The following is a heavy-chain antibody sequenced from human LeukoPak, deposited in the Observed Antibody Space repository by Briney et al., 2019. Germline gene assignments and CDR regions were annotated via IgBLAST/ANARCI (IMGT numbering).Heavy chain of an antibody. CDR3: ARVRDSSGSEYYFDY. Sequence: ASVKVSCKASGYTFTGYYMHWVRQAPGQGLEWMGRINPNSGGTNYAQKFQGRVTMTRDTSISTAYMELSRLRSDDTAVYYCARVRDSSGSEYYFDYWGQGTLVTVSS. CDR2: INPNSGGT. J-gene: IGHJ4*02. V-gene: IGHV1-2*06. CDR1: GYTFTGYY. D-gene: IGHD3-22*01.